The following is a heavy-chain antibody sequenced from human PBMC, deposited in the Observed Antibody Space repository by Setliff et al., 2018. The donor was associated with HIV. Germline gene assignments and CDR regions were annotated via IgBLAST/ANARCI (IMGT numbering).Heavy chain of an antibody. CDR3: ATYSAGEGGRGH. V-gene: IGHV4-59*01. Sequence: SETMSPTCSVSGDPIGAYQWSWIRQPPGRDLEWIGYIHSSGTTHYNTSLSSRVPISFDASKKYFSLKLTSVTAADTAMYYCATYSAGEGGRGHWGQGTLVTVSS. CDR2: IHSSGTT. CDR1: GDPIGAYQ. J-gene: IGHJ4*02. D-gene: IGHD2-15*01.